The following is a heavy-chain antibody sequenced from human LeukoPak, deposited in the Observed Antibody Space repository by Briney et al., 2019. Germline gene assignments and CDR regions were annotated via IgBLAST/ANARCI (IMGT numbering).Heavy chain of an antibody. CDR2: MNPNSGNT. V-gene: IGHV1-8*01. Sequence: ASVTVSCKASGYTFTSYDINWVRQAAGQGLEWMGWMNPNSGNTGYAQKFQGRVTMTRNTSISTAYMELSSLRPEDTAVYYCARGPSGYYFWFDPWGQGTLVTVSS. J-gene: IGHJ5*02. CDR3: ARGPSGYYFWFDP. CDR1: GYTFTSYD. D-gene: IGHD3-3*01.